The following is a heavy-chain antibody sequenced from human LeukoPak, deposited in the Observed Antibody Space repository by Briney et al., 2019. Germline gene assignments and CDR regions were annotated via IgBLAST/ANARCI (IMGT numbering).Heavy chain of an antibody. CDR3: ATDPATDSSGWYESVR. Sequence: ASVKVSCKVSGYTLTELSMHWVRQAPGKGLEWIGGFDPEDGETIYAQKFQGRVTMTEDTSTDTAYMELSSLRSEDTAVYYCATDPATDSSGWYESVRWGQGTLVTVSS. CDR1: GYTLTELS. J-gene: IGHJ4*02. D-gene: IGHD6-19*01. CDR2: FDPEDGET. V-gene: IGHV1-24*01.